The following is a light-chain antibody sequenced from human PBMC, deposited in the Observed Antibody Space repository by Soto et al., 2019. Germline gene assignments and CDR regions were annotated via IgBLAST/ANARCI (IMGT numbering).Light chain of an antibody. J-gene: IGKJ1*01. CDR1: QTVSSSY. CDR2: GAS. V-gene: IGKV3-20*01. CDR3: LQFNTFPWT. Sequence: ENVSTQSPGTLSLSPGERATLSCRASQTVSSSYLAWYQQKPGQAPRLLIYGASSRATGIPDRISGSGSGTEFTLTISSLQPDDFATYYCLQFNTFPWTFGQGTKVDIK.